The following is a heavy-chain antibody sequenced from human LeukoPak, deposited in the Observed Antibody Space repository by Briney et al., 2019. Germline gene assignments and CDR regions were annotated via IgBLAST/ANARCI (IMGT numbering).Heavy chain of an antibody. D-gene: IGHD2-15*01. CDR1: GFTFSSYS. J-gene: IGHJ4*02. Sequence: GGSLRLSCAASGFTFSSYSMNWVRQAPGKGLEWVSSISSSSTYIYYADSVKGRFTISRDNSKNTLYLQMNSLRAEDTAVYYCAKEIRRYCSGGSCYPLDYWGQGTLVTVSS. V-gene: IGHV3-21*01. CDR3: AKEIRRYCSGGSCYPLDY. CDR2: ISSSSTYI.